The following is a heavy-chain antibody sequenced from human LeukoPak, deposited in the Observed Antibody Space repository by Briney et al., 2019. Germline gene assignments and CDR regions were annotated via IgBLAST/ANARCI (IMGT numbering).Heavy chain of an antibody. Sequence: GGSLGLSCAASGFTFSSSSMNWVRQAPGKGLEWVSSISSSSTFIYYADSVKGRFTISRDNAENSLYLQMNSLRAEDTAVYYCARDTDLSGWWVYWGQGTLVTVSS. V-gene: IGHV3-21*01. CDR1: GFTFSSSS. J-gene: IGHJ4*02. CDR2: ISSSSTFI. CDR3: ARDTDLSGWWVY. D-gene: IGHD6-19*01.